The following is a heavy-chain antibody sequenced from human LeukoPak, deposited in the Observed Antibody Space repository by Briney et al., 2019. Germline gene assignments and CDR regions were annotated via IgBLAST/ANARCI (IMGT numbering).Heavy chain of an antibody. V-gene: IGHV4-59*01. J-gene: IGHJ6*03. CDR1: GGSISSYC. Sequence: SETLSLTCTVSGGSISSYCWSWIRQPPGKGLEWIGYIYYSGSTNYNPSLKSRVTISVDTSKNQFFLKLSSVTAADTAVYYCARDRHSTVTTGYYYMDVWGKGTTVTVSS. CDR2: IYYSGST. CDR3: ARDRHSTVTTGYYYMDV. D-gene: IGHD4-11*01.